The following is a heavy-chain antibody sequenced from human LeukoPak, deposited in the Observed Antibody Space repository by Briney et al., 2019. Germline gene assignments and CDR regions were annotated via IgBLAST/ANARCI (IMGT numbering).Heavy chain of an antibody. J-gene: IGHJ4*02. Sequence: SETLSLTCTVSGGSISRYYWSWIRQPPGKGLEWIAYIYYSGSTNYNPSLKSRVTISVDTSKNQFSLKLSSVTAADTAVYYCARVGSSCWYLLDYWGQGTLVTVSS. CDR3: ARVGSSCWYLLDY. CDR2: IYYSGST. D-gene: IGHD6-19*01. V-gene: IGHV4-59*01. CDR1: GGSISRYY.